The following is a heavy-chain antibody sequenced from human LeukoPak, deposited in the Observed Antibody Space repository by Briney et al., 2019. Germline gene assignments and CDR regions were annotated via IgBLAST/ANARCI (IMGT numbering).Heavy chain of an antibody. D-gene: IGHD3-16*01. CDR1: GGSISSSSYY. V-gene: IGHV4-39*01. J-gene: IGHJ2*01. Sequence: SETLSLTCTVSGGSISSSSYYWGWIRPPPGKGLAWIGSIYYSGSTYYNPSLKSRVTTSVDTSKNQFSLKLCSVTAADTAVYYCARQYPWGNFDLWGRGTLVTVSS. CDR3: ARQYPWGNFDL. CDR2: IYYSGST.